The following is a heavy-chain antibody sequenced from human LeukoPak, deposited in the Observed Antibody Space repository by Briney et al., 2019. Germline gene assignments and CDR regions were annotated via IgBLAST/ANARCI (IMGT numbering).Heavy chain of an antibody. Sequence: GGSLRLSCAASGFTFNVYAMSWVRQTPGKGLEWVSSISGSGGSTYYADFMKGRFTISRDNSKNTLYLQMSSLRAEDTAVHYCAKDAGYSSSWSPDYWGQGTLVTVSS. CDR3: AKDAGYSSSWSPDY. D-gene: IGHD6-13*01. CDR1: GFTFNVYA. CDR2: ISGSGGST. J-gene: IGHJ4*02. V-gene: IGHV3-23*01.